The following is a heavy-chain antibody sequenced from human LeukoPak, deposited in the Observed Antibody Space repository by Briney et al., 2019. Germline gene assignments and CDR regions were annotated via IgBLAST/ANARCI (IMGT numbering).Heavy chain of an antibody. CDR1: GFTLSSYW. CDR2: IYTDDIST. CDR3: VRGLQGLDY. V-gene: IGHV3-74*01. J-gene: IGHJ4*02. D-gene: IGHD4-11*01. Sequence: GGSLRLSCAASGFTLSSYWMHWVRHVPGKGLMWVSVIYTDDISTNYADSVKGRFTISRDNAENTLYLQMNSLRAEDTAVYYCVRGLQGLDYWGQGTLVTVSS.